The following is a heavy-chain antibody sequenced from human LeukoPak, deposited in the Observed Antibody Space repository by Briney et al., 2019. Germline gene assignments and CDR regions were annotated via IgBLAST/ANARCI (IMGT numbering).Heavy chain of an antibody. D-gene: IGHD1-26*01. CDR1: GGSISSYY. CDR3: ARAVGSGSYYFDY. Sequence: SETLSLTCTVSGGSISSYYWSWIRQPSGKGLEWIGYIYYSGSTNYNPSLKSRVTISVDTSKNQFSLKLSSVTAADTAVYYCARAVGSGSYYFDYWGQGTLVTVSS. J-gene: IGHJ4*02. V-gene: IGHV4-59*01. CDR2: IYYSGST.